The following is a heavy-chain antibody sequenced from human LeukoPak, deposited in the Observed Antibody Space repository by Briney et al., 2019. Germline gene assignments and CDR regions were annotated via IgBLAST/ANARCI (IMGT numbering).Heavy chain of an antibody. Sequence: GGSLRLSCAASGSTFSSYGMHWVRQAPGKGLEWVAVISYDGSNKYYADSVKGRFTISRDNSKNTLYLQMNSLRAEDTAVYYCAKDAGGATRTLDYWGQGTLVTVSS. CDR1: GSTFSSYG. V-gene: IGHV3-30*18. CDR2: ISYDGSNK. CDR3: AKDAGGATRTLDY. D-gene: IGHD1-26*01. J-gene: IGHJ4*02.